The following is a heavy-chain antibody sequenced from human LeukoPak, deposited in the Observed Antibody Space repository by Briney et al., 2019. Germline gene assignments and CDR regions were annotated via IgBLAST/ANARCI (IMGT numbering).Heavy chain of an antibody. J-gene: IGHJ5*02. CDR2: INPNSGGT. V-gene: IGHV1-2*02. D-gene: IGHD5-18*01. CDR3: ARGVIQLWLPPFDP. CDR1: GYTFTGYY. Sequence: GASVKVSCKASGYTFTGYYMHWVRQAPGQGREWMGWINPNSGGTNYAQKFQGRVTMTRDTSISTAYMELSRLRSDDTAVYYCARGVIQLWLPPFDPWGQGTLVTVSS.